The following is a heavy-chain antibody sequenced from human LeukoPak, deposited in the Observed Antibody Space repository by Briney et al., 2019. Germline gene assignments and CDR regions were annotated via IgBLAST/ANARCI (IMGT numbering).Heavy chain of an antibody. J-gene: IGHJ4*02. D-gene: IGHD5-18*01. CDR1: GGSISSYY. CDR3: ARACLGYRYGNFDS. V-gene: IGHV4-59*01. CDR2: IYYSGST. Sequence: SETLSLTCTVSGGSISSYYWSWVRQPPGKGLEWIGCIYYSGSTNYNPSLKSRVTISVDTSKNHFSLKLSSVTAADTAVYYCARACLGYRYGNFDSWGQGTLVTVSS.